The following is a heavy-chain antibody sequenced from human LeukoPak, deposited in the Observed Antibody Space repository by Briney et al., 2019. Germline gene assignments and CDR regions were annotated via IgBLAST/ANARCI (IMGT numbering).Heavy chain of an antibody. CDR2: INHSGST. D-gene: IGHD3-10*01. J-gene: IGHJ6*03. V-gene: IGHV4-34*01. Sequence: SETLSLTCTVSGGSISRYYWSWIRQPPGKGLVWIGEINHSGSTNYNPSLKSRVTISVDTSKNQFPLKLSSVTAADTAVYYCARRRDSGYYYYYMDVWGKGTTVTISS. CDR1: GGSISRYY. CDR3: ARRRDSGYYYYYMDV.